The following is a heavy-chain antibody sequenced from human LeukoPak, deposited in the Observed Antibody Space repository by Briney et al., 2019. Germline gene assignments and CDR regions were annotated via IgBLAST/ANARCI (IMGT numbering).Heavy chain of an antibody. V-gene: IGHV4-59*01. CDR3: ARDRVRGNSNPYFDY. J-gene: IGHJ4*02. Sequence: SETLSLTCAVYGGSFSGYYWSWIRQPPGKGLEWIGYIYYSGSTNYNPSLKSRVTISVDTSKNQFSLKLSSVTAADTAVYYCARDRVRGNSNPYFDYWGQGTLVTVSS. CDR1: GGSFSGYY. CDR2: IYYSGST. D-gene: IGHD4-11*01.